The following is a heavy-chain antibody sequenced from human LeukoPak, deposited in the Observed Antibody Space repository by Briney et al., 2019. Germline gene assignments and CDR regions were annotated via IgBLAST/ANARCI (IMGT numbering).Heavy chain of an antibody. CDR1: GFTFSDYG. Sequence: PGGSLRLSCAASGFTFSDYGMSWVRQAPGKGLEWVSTVTDSGGITYYADSVKGRFTISRDDSKNTVYLQVNSLRTEDTAVYCCAKSGTGTYFDYWGQGILVTVAS. V-gene: IGHV3-23*01. CDR3: AKSGTGTYFDY. D-gene: IGHD1-1*01. CDR2: VTDSGGIT. J-gene: IGHJ4*02.